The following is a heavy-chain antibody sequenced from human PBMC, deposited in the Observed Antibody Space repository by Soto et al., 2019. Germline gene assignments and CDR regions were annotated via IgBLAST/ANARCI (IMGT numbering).Heavy chain of an antibody. D-gene: IGHD4-17*01. CDR2: TSSTANTI. CDR3: ARDRYGLFDY. J-gene: IGHJ4*02. V-gene: IGHV3-11*01. CDR1: GFVFTEYY. Sequence: LAFAASGFVFTEYYMSWIRQAPGKGLEWVASTSSTANTIDYKDSVKGRFTISRDNAKNSLYLQMTSLRAEDTAVYYCARDRYGLFDYWGQGTLVTVSS.